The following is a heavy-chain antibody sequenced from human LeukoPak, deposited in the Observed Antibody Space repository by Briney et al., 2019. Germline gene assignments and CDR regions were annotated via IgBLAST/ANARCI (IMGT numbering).Heavy chain of an antibody. V-gene: IGHV1-2*02. Sequence: GASVNVSCKASGYTFTGYYMQWVRQAPGQGLEWMGWINPNSGGTNYAQKFQGRVTMTRDTSISTAYMELSRLRSDDTAVYYCARSAARVLWFGESALDYWGQRTLVTVSS. CDR1: GYTFTGYY. CDR3: ARSAARVLWFGESALDY. CDR2: INPNSGGT. D-gene: IGHD3-10*01. J-gene: IGHJ4*02.